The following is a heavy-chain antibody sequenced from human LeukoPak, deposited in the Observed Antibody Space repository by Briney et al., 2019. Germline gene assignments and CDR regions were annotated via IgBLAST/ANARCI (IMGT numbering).Heavy chain of an antibody. V-gene: IGHV1-2*02. CDR3: ARGALVYGDNELGAYYYYYYYMDV. Sequence: ASVKVSCKASGYTFTGYYMHWVRQAPGQGLEWMGWINPNSGGTNYAQKFQGRVTMTRDTSISTAYMELSRLRSDDTAVYYCARGALVYGDNELGAYYYYYYYMDVWGKGTTVTISS. D-gene: IGHD4-17*01. CDR2: INPNSGGT. J-gene: IGHJ6*03. CDR1: GYTFTGYY.